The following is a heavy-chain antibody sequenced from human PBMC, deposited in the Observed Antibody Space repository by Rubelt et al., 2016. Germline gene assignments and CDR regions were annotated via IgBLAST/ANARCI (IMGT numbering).Heavy chain of an antibody. CDR1: GVSISPYY. Sequence: QVQLQESGPGLVKASETLSLTCNVSGVSISPYYWSWIRQPPGKGLEWLAHMDVSGSTYNPSLNNRVTMSINTSKNQVSLRLRSVTAADTAVYCWASGSRFCSSNSCPWWIDAWGQGVLVSVSS. D-gene: IGHD2-2*01. J-gene: IGHJ5*02. CDR2: MDVSGST. V-gene: IGHV4-4*09. CDR3: ASGSRFCSSNSCPWWIDA.